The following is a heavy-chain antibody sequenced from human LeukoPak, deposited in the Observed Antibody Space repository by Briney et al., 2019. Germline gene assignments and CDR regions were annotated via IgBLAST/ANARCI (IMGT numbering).Heavy chain of an antibody. J-gene: IGHJ4*02. Sequence: GASVTVSCTASGDTFTGHYRHWVRQPPGQGLEWIGWINPNRGGTNYPQKFQGRVTMTRDTSISTAYMELSRLRSDDPAVYYCAREDGMATRGVYFDYWGQGTLVTVSS. D-gene: IGHD5-24*01. V-gene: IGHV1-2*02. CDR2: INPNRGGT. CDR1: GDTFTGHY. CDR3: AREDGMATRGVYFDY.